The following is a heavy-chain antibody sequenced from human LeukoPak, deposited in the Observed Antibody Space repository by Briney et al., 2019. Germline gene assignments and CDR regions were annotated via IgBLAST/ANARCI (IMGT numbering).Heavy chain of an antibody. J-gene: IGHJ5*02. V-gene: IGHV4-34*01. D-gene: IGHD3-22*01. CDR2: INHSGST. CDR1: GGSFSGYY. Sequence: SETLSLTCAVYGGSFSGYYWSWIRQPPGKGLEWIGEINHSGSTNYNPSLKSRVTISVDTSKNQFSLKLSSVTAADTAVYYCARGTMIVVVNWFDPWGQGTLVTVSS. CDR3: ARGTMIVVVNWFDP.